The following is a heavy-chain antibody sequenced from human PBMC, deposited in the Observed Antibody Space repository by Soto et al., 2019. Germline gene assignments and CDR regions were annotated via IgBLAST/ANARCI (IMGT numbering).Heavy chain of an antibody. CDR1: GGSLGAYF. D-gene: IGHD4-17*01. CDR3: ARHSGYGDYWGHYYIDY. V-gene: IGHV4-31*11. CDR2: IYYSGST. J-gene: IGHJ4*02. Sequence: SXTLSLTCAVSGGSLGAYFWNWIRQQPVKGLEWIGYIYYSGSTYYNPSLKSRVTISVDTSKNQFSLKLSSVTAADTAVYYCARHSGYGDYWGHYYIDYWGQGTLVTVSS.